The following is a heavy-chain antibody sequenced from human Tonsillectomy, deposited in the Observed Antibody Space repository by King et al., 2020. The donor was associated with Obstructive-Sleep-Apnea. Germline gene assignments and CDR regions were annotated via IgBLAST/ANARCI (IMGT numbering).Heavy chain of an antibody. J-gene: IGHJ4*02. D-gene: IGHD5-12*01. V-gene: IGHV3-30*04. Sequence: QVQLVESGGGVVQPGRSLRLSCAASGFTFRSYAMHWVRQAPGKGLEWVAVISYDGSNKYYADSVKGRLTISRDNSKNTLYLQMNGLRVADTAVYYCAPRLERGSVFDYWGQGTLVTVSS. CDR3: APRLERGSVFDY. CDR1: GFTFRSYA. CDR2: ISYDGSNK.